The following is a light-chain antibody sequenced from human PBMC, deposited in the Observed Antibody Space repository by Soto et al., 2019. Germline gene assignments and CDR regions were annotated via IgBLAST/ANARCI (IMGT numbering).Light chain of an antibody. CDR3: QQYGNSGT. Sequence: EIVLTQSPDTLSLSPGETATLSCRASQILTSSDVDWYQQEPGQAPRLLIVGGSKRATGVPDRFGGSGSGTDFTRPISRLEPEDFAVYYCQQYGNSGTFGQGTKVEIK. CDR1: QILTSSD. J-gene: IGKJ2*01. V-gene: IGKV3-20*01. CDR2: GGS.